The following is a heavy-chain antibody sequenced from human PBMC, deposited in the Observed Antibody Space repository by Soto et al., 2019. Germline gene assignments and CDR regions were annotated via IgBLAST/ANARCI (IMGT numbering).Heavy chain of an antibody. J-gene: IGHJ4*02. Sequence: QVQLVQSGAEVKKPGASVKVSCKASGYTFTSYGISWVRQAPGQGLEWMGWISAYNGNTNYAQKLQGRVTMTTDTSXSXGYMELRSLRSDDTAVYYCARDAAIVGATNEYYFDYWGQGTLVTVSS. V-gene: IGHV1-18*01. CDR1: GYTFTSYG. CDR2: ISAYNGNT. D-gene: IGHD1-26*01. CDR3: ARDAAIVGATNEYYFDY.